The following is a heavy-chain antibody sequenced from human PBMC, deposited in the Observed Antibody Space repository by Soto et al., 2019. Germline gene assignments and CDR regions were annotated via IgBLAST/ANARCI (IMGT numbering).Heavy chain of an antibody. V-gene: IGHV3-21*05. CDR1: GFSIINFG. J-gene: IGHJ1*01. Sequence: LRLSSSASGFSIINFGMFGVLQAPRGGLEWISFISRSHSDIHYADSVNGRFTISRDNANNSMVLQMNSLRYEDRAVYYCGRESPNGYSPYHIETWGQGVPVNV. CDR3: GRESPNGYSPYHIET. CDR2: ISRSHSDI. D-gene: IGHD5-18*01.